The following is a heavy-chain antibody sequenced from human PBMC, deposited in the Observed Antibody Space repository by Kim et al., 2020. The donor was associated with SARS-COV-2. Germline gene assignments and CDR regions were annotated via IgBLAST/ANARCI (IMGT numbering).Heavy chain of an antibody. CDR3: ARCPLTIFGVVCYGMDV. Sequence: SETLSLTCAVYGGSFSGYYWSWIRQPPGKGLEWIGEINHSGSTNYNPSLKSRVTISVDTSKNQFSLKLSSVTAADTAVYYCARCPLTIFGVVCYGMDVWGQGTTVTVSS. CDR2: INHSGST. CDR1: GGSFSGYY. J-gene: IGHJ6*02. D-gene: IGHD3-3*01. V-gene: IGHV4-34*01.